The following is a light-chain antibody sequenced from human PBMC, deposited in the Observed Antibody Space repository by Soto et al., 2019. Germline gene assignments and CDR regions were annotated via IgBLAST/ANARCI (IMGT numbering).Light chain of an antibody. CDR3: QQYNSYSQYT. Sequence: DIQMTQSPSTLSASVGHRVTITCRASQSISSWLAWYQQKPGKAPKLLIYDASSLESGVLSRFSGSGSGTEFSITISSLQPDDVAPYYCQQYNSYSQYTFGQGTKLEIK. CDR2: DAS. J-gene: IGKJ2*01. V-gene: IGKV1-5*01. CDR1: QSISSW.